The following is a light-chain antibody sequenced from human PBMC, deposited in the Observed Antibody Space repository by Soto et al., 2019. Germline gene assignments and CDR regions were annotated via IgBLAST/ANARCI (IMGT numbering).Light chain of an antibody. CDR3: QQSFGPPYT. J-gene: IGKJ2*01. Sequence: DIQMTQSPSSLSASVGDRVTISCRASQRLGRRLTWYQQKPGEAPKLLIYETSNLQNGVPSRFSGSGSETDFTLTITSLQPEDFPTYYCQQSFGPPYTFGQGTKLE. V-gene: IGKV1-39*01. CDR1: QRLGRR. CDR2: ETS.